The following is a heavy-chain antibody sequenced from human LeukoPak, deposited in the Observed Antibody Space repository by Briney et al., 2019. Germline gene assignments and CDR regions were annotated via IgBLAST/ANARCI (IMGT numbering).Heavy chain of an antibody. CDR1: GYTFINYQ. CDR2: INSNSGAT. CDR3: ARDWFSDSSGYYPSPGFDY. J-gene: IGHJ4*02. Sequence: GASVKVSCRTSGYTFINYQIHWVRQAPDQGLEWMGRINSNSGATVFAQKFQGRVTMTRDTSINTVYMELSSLRSEDTAVYYCARDWFSDSSGYYPSPGFDYWGQGTLVTVSS. D-gene: IGHD3-22*01. V-gene: IGHV1-2*06.